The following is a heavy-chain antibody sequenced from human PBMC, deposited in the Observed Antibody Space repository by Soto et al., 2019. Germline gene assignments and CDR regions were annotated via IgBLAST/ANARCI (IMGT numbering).Heavy chain of an antibody. Sequence: SETLSLTCTVSGGSISSSSYYWGWIRQPPGKGLEWIGSIYYSGSTYYNPSLKSRVTISVDTSTNQFSLKLSSVTAADTAVYYCARCRGYSGYDWGQGTLVTVSS. CDR3: ARCRGYSGYD. D-gene: IGHD5-12*01. J-gene: IGHJ4*02. V-gene: IGHV4-39*01. CDR1: GGSISSSSYY. CDR2: IYYSGST.